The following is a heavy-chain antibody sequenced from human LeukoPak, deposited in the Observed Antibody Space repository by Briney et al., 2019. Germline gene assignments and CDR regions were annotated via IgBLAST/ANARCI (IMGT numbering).Heavy chain of an antibody. CDR1: GGSISSGGYY. CDR3: ARAIVGAPIGYFGY. Sequence: SQTLSLTCTVSGGSISSGGYYWSWIRQHPGKGLEWIGYIYYSGSTYYNPSLKSRVTISVDTSKNQFSLKLSSVTAADTAVYYCARAIVGAPIGYFGYWGQGTLVTVSS. V-gene: IGHV4-31*03. CDR2: IYYSGST. J-gene: IGHJ4*02. D-gene: IGHD1-26*01.